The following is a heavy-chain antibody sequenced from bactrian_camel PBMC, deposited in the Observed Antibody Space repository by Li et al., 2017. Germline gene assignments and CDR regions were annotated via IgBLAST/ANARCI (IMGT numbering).Heavy chain of an antibody. J-gene: IGHJ4*01. CDR3: AAELLWVGQRLEYHY. Sequence: HVQLVESGGGSVQAGGSLRLSCAASGYDYSPNYMVMGWFRQGTGKEREGLAVTFTAAGNTFVADSVKGRFTISQDDANNTVYLQMDSLKPEDTAMYYCAAELLWVGQRLEYHYWGQGTQVTVS. V-gene: IGHV3S53*01. CDR2: TFTAAGNT. D-gene: IGHD5*01. CDR1: GYDYSPNYMV.